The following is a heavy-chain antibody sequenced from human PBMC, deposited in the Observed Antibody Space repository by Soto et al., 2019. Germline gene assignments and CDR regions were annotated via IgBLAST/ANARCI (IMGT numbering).Heavy chain of an antibody. D-gene: IGHD2-15*01. Sequence: QVQLQESGPGLVKPSETLSLTCTVSGGSISSYYWSWIRQPPGKGLEWIGYIYYSGGTNYNPSLVMRVTISVDTSKNQFSLKLSSVTAADTAVYYCARTHCSGGSCYMVGYYFDYWGQGTLVTVSS. CDR1: GGSISSYY. V-gene: IGHV4-59*01. J-gene: IGHJ4*02. CDR3: ARTHCSGGSCYMVGYYFDY. CDR2: IYYSGGT.